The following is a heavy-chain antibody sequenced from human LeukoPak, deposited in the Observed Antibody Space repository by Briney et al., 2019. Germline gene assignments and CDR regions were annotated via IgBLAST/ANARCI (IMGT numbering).Heavy chain of an antibody. Sequence: ASVRVSCKTSGYTFTNYGISWVRQAPGQGLEWMGWISAYNGNTNYAQKLQGRVTMTTDTSTSTAYMELRSLRSDDTAVYYCARIHGSGPYNYYYYYMDVWGKGTTVTVSS. J-gene: IGHJ6*03. CDR1: GYTFTNYG. CDR2: ISAYNGNT. D-gene: IGHD6-19*01. V-gene: IGHV1-18*01. CDR3: ARIHGSGPYNYYYYYMDV.